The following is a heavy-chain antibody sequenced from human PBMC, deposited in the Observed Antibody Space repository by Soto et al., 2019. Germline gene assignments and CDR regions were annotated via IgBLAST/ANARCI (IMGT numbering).Heavy chain of an antibody. Sequence: ASVKVSRKASGYTFTSYYMHWVRQAPGQGLEWVGIINPSGGSTSYAQKFQGRVTMTRDTSTSTVYMELSSLRSEDTAVYYCARELDTAMVGYYYYGMDVWGQGTTVTVSS. J-gene: IGHJ6*02. CDR2: INPSGGST. D-gene: IGHD5-18*01. CDR3: ARELDTAMVGYYYYGMDV. V-gene: IGHV1-46*01. CDR1: GYTFTSYY.